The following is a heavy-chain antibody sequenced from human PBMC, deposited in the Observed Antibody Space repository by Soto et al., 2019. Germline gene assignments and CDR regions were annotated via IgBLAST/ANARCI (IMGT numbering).Heavy chain of an antibody. CDR1: GGTFSSYA. V-gene: IGHV1-69*13. J-gene: IGHJ4*02. D-gene: IGHD4-17*01. Sequence: GASVKVSCKASGGTFSSYAISWVRQAPGQGLEWMGGIIPIFGTANYAQKFQGRVTITADESTSTAYMELSRLRSEDTTVHYCATDSPIRAFDYWRQGTLVTVSS. CDR2: IIPIFGTA. CDR3: ATDSPIRAFDY.